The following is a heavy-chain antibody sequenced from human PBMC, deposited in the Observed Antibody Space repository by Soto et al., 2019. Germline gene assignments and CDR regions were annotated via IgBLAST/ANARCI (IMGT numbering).Heavy chain of an antibody. Sequence: EVQLVESGGGLVQPGGSLRLSCAASGFPFSSYAMNWVRQTPDKGLEWLSYISDSGSTIHYADSVKGRFTNSRDNAKNSLYLQMNSLRADDTAVYYCTRDGSWGQGTLVTVSS. J-gene: IGHJ5*02. CDR3: TRDGS. CDR1: GFPFSSYA. D-gene: IGHD5-12*01. CDR2: ISDSGSTI. V-gene: IGHV3-48*01.